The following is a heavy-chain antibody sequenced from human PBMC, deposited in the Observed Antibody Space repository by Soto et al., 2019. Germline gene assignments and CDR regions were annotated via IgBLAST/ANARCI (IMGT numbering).Heavy chain of an antibody. CDR2: IYYSGST. CDR1: GGSISSYY. D-gene: IGHD3-10*01. CDR3: AREGRITMVRGPGGGNWFDP. V-gene: IGHV4-59*01. Sequence: PSETLSLTCTVSGGSISSYYWSWIRQPPGKGLEWIGYIYYSGSTNYNPSLKSRVTISVDTSKNQFSLKLSSVTAADTAVYYCAREGRITMVRGPGGGNWFDPWGQGTLVTVSS. J-gene: IGHJ5*02.